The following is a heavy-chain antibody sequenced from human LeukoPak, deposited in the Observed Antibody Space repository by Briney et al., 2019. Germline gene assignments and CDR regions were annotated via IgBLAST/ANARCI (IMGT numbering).Heavy chain of an antibody. J-gene: IGHJ4*02. D-gene: IGHD6-19*01. Sequence: GGSLRLSCAASGLSFSDAWMSWVRQAPGKGLEWVAHIKGITDTGTPNYVASVEGRFTVSRDDSKNTLYLQMDSLRIEDTGVYYCSTGDRGWQDYWGQGTLVTVSS. V-gene: IGHV3-15*01. CDR2: IKGITDTGTP. CDR1: GLSFSDAW. CDR3: STGDRGWQDY.